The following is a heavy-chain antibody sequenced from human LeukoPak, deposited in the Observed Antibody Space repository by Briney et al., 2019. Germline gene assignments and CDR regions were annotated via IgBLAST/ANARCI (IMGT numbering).Heavy chain of an antibody. V-gene: IGHV3-74*01. CDR2: VNGDGTST. CDR3: VRSCSSGSCYGYKDY. J-gene: IGHJ4*02. D-gene: IGHD2-2*01. CDR1: GFTFSSYW. Sequence: GGSLGLSCATSGFTFSSYWMHWVRQVPGKGLVWVSRVNGDGTSTSYADSVQGRFTISRDNAKNTLYLYMNSLRGDDTAIYFCVRSCSSGSCYGYKDYWGQGTLSPSPQ.